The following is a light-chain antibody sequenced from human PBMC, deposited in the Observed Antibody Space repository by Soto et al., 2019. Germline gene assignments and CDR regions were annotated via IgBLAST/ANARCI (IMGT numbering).Light chain of an antibody. J-gene: IGKJ4*01. CDR2: GAS. Sequence: ETVLTQSPGSLSLSLGDIATLSCSASQSVSSSYLAWYQQKPGQAPRLLIYGASTRATCIPARFSGSGSGTDFTLTISSLEPEDFAVYYCQQRTNWVTFGGGTKVDIK. V-gene: IGKV3D-20*02. CDR3: QQRTNWVT. CDR1: QSVSSSY.